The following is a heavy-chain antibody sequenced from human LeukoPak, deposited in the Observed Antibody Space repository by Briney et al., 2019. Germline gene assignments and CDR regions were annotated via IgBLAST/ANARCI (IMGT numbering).Heavy chain of an antibody. J-gene: IGHJ4*02. CDR2: ISSSGKA. CDR3: ARFEGGTGFDY. D-gene: IGHD1-26*01. CDR1: GGSITTTDFD. V-gene: IGHV4-39*01. Sequence: PSETLSLTCAVSGGSITTTDFDWAWIRQPPGQGFEWIATISSSGKAYYYPSLMSRVTISVDTSKNQFSLDVTSVTAADTGLFYCARFEGGTGFDYCGRGILVIVS.